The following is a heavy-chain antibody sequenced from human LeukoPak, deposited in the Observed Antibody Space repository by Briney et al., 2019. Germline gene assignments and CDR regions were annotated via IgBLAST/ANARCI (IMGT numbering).Heavy chain of an antibody. V-gene: IGHV4-34*01. Sequence: PSETLSLTCAVYGGSFSGYYWSWIRQPPGKGLEWIGEINHSGSTNYNPSLKSRVTISVDTSKNQFSLKLSSVTAADTAVCYCARGHADSSGWYGYWGQGTLVTVSS. CDR2: INHSGST. J-gene: IGHJ4*02. CDR3: ARGHADSSGWYGY. D-gene: IGHD6-13*01. CDR1: GGSFSGYY.